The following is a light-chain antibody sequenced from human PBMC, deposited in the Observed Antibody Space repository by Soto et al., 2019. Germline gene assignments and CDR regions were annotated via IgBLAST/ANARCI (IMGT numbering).Light chain of an antibody. CDR2: DVS. V-gene: IGLV2-14*01. CDR1: SSDVGGYNY. Sequence: QSVLTQPASVSGSPGQSITISCTGTSSDVGGYNYVSWYQQHPGKAPKPMIYDVSNRPSGVSNRFSGSKSGNTASLTISGLQAEDEADYSCSSYTSSSPPYVFGTGTKVTVL. CDR3: SSYTSSSPPYV. J-gene: IGLJ1*01.